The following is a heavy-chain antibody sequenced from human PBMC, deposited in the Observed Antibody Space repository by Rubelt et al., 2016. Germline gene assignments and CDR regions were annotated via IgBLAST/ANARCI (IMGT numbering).Heavy chain of an antibody. Sequence: QVQLVQSGAEVKKPRASVKVSCKASGYTFTGYYMHWVRQAPGQGLEWVGRINPNSGGTNYAQKIQGAVTMPWDTANTTAYMELSRLRSVDTAVFYCARESSSGWYNDYRGQGTLVTVSS. D-gene: IGHD6-19*01. CDR2: INPNSGGT. CDR3: ARESSSGWYNDY. V-gene: IGHV1-2*06. CDR1: GYTFTGYY. J-gene: IGHJ4*02.